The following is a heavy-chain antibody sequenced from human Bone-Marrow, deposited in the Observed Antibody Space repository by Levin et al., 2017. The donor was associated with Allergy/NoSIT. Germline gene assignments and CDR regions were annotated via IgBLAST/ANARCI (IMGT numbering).Heavy chain of an antibody. CDR3: ARGVDLRLLWSGEPSFDY. D-gene: IGHD3-10*01. Sequence: SETLSLTCTVSGGSISSSTYYWAWIRQPPGKGLEWMGTIYSSGSTYYNPSLKSRITISVDTSKSQLSLRLSSVTATDTAVYYCARGVDLRLLWSGEPSFDYWGQGALVTVSS. J-gene: IGHJ4*02. CDR1: GGSISSSTYY. V-gene: IGHV4-39*07. CDR2: IYSSGST.